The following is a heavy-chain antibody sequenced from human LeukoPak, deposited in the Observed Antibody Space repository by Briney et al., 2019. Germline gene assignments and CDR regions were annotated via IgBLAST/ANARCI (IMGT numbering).Heavy chain of an antibody. CDR1: GGSISDSGFY. V-gene: IGHV4-39*01. J-gene: IGHJ4*02. CDR2: IFHRGNT. CDR3: ARYHIGLFDFDH. Sequence: PSETLSLTCAVSGGSISDSGFYWGWIRQPPGKGLEWVGGIFHRGNTYTNPSLQSRVTLSVDTSRNQFSLKLSSVTAADTAFYYCARYHIGLFDFDHWGQGTLVTVSS. D-gene: IGHD2/OR15-2a*01.